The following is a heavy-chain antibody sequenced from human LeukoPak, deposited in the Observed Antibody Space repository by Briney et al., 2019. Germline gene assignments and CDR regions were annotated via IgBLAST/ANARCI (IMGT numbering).Heavy chain of an antibody. J-gene: IGHJ5*02. Sequence: PGGSLRLSCAASGFTLSSYSMNWVRQAPGKGLECVSYISSSSSTVYYTDSVKGRFTTSRHNAKRSLYLQMNSLTGADTAVSYCVGWCSDESWGQGNLVTVSS. CDR2: ISSSSSTV. CDR1: GFTLSSYS. V-gene: IGHV3-48*01. D-gene: IGHD3-10*02. CDR3: VGWCSDES.